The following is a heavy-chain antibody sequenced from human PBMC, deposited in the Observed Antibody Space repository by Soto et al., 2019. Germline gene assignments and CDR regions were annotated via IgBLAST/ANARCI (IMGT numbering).Heavy chain of an antibody. CDR3: ARDPGRGGATNYYYYGMDV. CDR2: ISYDGSNK. CDR1: GFTFSSYA. D-gene: IGHD1-26*01. J-gene: IGHJ6*02. Sequence: QVQLVESGGGVVQPGRSLRLSCAASGFTFSSYAMHWVRQAPGKGLEWVAVISYDGSNKYYADSVKGRFTISRDNSKNTLYLQMNSLRAEDTAVYYCARDPGRGGATNYYYYGMDVWGQGTTVTVSS. V-gene: IGHV3-30-3*01.